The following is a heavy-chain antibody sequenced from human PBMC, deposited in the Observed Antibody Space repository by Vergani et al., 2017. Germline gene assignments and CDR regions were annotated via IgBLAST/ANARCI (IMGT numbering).Heavy chain of an antibody. CDR2: INHSGST. J-gene: IGHJ4*02. D-gene: IGHD6-13*01. V-gene: IGHV4-34*01. Sequence: QVQLQQWGAGLLKPSETLSLTCAVYGGSFSGYYWSWIRQPPGKGLEWIGEINHSGSTNYNPSLKSRVTISVDTSKNQFSLKLSSVTAADAAVYYCARVGMRIAAAVTGWSQGTLVTVSS. CDR3: ARVGMRIAAAVTG. CDR1: GGSFSGYY.